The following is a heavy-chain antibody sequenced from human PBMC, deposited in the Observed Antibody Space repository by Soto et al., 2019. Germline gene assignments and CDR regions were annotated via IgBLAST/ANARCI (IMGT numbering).Heavy chain of an antibody. D-gene: IGHD5-18*01. CDR2: ISGSGGST. Sequence: EVQLLESGGGLVQPRGSLRLSCAASGFTFSSYAMSWVLQAPGKGLEWVSAISGSGGSTYYADSLKGRFTISKDNSKNTLYLQMNSLRAEDTSVYYCAKDRQLWSIEYFQRWGQGTLVTVAS. CDR3: AKDRQLWSIEYFQR. V-gene: IGHV3-23*01. CDR1: GFTFSSYA. J-gene: IGHJ1*01.